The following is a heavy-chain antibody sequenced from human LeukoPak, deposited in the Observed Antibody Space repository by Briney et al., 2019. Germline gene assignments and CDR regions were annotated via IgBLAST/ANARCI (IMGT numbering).Heavy chain of an antibody. J-gene: IGHJ4*02. Sequence: SQTLSLTCTVSGGSISSYYWSWIRQPPGKGLEWIGYIYYSGSTNYNPSLKSRVTISVDTSKNQFSLKLSSVTAADTAVYYCARVPFWSGYYLDYWGQGTLVTVSS. CDR3: ARVPFWSGYYLDY. V-gene: IGHV4-59*01. CDR2: IYYSGST. D-gene: IGHD3-3*01. CDR1: GGSISSYY.